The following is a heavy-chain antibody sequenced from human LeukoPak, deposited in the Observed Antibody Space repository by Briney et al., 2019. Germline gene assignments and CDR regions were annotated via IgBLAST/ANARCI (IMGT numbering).Heavy chain of an antibody. J-gene: IGHJ4*02. CDR3: AKEIIAVPGNYFDY. CDR2: ISGSGGNT. Sequence: PGGSLRLSCAASGFTFSNYAMNWVRQAPGKGLEWVSDISGSGGNTYYADSVKGRFTISRDNSKNMLYLQMNSLRAEDTAVYYCAKEIIAVPGNYFDYWGQGILVTVSS. D-gene: IGHD6-19*01. CDR1: GFTFSNYA. V-gene: IGHV3-23*01.